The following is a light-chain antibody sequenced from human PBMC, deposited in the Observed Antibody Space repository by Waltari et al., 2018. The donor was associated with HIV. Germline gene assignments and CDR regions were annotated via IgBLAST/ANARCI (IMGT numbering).Light chain of an antibody. CDR3: CSYRQITMLV. Sequence: QSALTQPASVSGSPGQSITISCTGSTNDVGSYQYVSWYQHHSGKAPKLIFYEVPHRPSGVSDRFYASKSGNTASLTISGLQEEDEADYYCCSYRQITMLVFGSGTKLTVL. J-gene: IGLJ3*02. CDR1: TNDVGSYQY. V-gene: IGLV2-14*01. CDR2: EVP.